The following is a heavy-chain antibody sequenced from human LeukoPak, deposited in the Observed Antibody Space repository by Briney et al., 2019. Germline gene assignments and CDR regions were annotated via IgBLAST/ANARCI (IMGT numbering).Heavy chain of an antibody. V-gene: IGHV3-23*01. J-gene: IGHJ4*02. D-gene: IGHD6-19*01. CDR3: AKDGSRVRVAGTGRDFDY. CDR1: GFSFNMFP. Sequence: GGSLKLSCAASGFSFNMFPMHWVRQAPGKGLEWVSAISGSGGSTYYADSVKGRFTISRDNSKNTLYLQMNSLRAEDTAVYYCAKDGSRVRVAGTGRDFDYWGQGTLVTVSS. CDR2: ISGSGGST.